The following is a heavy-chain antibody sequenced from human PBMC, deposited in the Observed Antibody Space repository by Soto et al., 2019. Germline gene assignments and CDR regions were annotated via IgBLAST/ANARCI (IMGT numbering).Heavy chain of an antibody. J-gene: IGHJ4*02. Sequence: QVQLQESGPGLVKPSQTLSLTCTVSGGSISSSGYYWSWIRQHPGKGLEWIGYIYYSGSTYYNPSLRSRVTISQDTSKNQFSLKLSSVTAADTAVYYCASTMSNGYLGFGDSYFDYWGQGILVTVSS. CDR1: GGSISSSGYY. CDR2: IYYSGST. CDR3: ASTMSNGYLGFGDSYFDY. V-gene: IGHV4-31*03. D-gene: IGHD3-22*01.